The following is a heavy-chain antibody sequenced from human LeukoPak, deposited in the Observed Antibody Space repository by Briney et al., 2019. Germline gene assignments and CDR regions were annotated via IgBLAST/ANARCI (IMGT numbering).Heavy chain of an antibody. CDR2: IIPIFGTA. J-gene: IGHJ4*02. D-gene: IGHD2-2*01. CDR1: GGTFSSYA. V-gene: IGHV1-69*05. Sequence: ASVKVSCKASGGTFSSYAISWVRQAPGQGLEWMGGIIPIFGTANYAQKFQGRVTITTDESTSTAYMELSSVRSEDTAVYYCARGAVYCSSTSCPPDYWGQGTLVTVSS. CDR3: ARGAVYCSSTSCPPDY.